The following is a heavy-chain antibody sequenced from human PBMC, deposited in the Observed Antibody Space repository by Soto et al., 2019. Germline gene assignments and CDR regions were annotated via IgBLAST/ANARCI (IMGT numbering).Heavy chain of an antibody. Sequence: TSETLSLTCAVSGGSISSSNWWSWVRQPPGKGLEWIGEIYHSGSTNYNPSLKSRVTISVDKSKNQFSLKLSSVTAADTAVYYCARDRHYGDYAFDYWGQGTLVTVSS. V-gene: IGHV4-4*02. CDR1: GGSISSSNW. J-gene: IGHJ4*02. CDR2: IYHSGST. CDR3: ARDRHYGDYAFDY. D-gene: IGHD4-17*01.